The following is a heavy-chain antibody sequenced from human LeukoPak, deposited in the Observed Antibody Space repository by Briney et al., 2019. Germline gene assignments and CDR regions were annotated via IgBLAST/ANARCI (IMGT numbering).Heavy chain of an antibody. V-gene: IGHV3-23*01. J-gene: IGHJ5*02. D-gene: IGHD1-26*01. CDR2: IGVSGGNT. CDR3: VTVGMTSIWSYLRFDP. Sequence: GGSLRLSCAASGFIFSSYSISWVRQAPGKGLEWVSAIGVSGGNTYYADSVKGRFTISRDNSKNTLYLQMSSLRAEDTAVYYCVTVGMTSIWSYLRFDPRGQGTLVSVSS. CDR1: GFIFSSYS.